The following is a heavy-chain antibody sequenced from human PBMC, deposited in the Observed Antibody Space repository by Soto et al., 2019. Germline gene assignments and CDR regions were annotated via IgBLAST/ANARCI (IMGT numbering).Heavy chain of an antibody. CDR1: GGSISSSSYY. V-gene: IGHV4-39*07. CDR2: IYYSGST. J-gene: IGHJ6*02. Sequence: PSETLSLTCTVSGGSISSSSYYWGWIRQPPGKGLEWIGSIYYSGSTYYNPSLKSRVTISVDTSKNQFSLKLSSVTAADTAVYYCAASPHYGGYYYYGMDVWGQGTTVTVSS. CDR3: AASPHYGGYYYYGMDV. D-gene: IGHD4-17*01.